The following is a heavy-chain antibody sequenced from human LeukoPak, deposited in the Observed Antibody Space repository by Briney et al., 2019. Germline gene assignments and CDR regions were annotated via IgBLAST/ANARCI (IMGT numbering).Heavy chain of an antibody. CDR3: AKDYEMGSYFDF. CDR1: GFTFSSYA. V-gene: IGHV3-23*01. Sequence: GGSLRLSCAASGFTFSSYAMTWVRRAPGKGLQWVSTISVSGGSTYYADSVKARFTISRDNSKNPMYLHMNSLRAEDTAVYYCAKDYEMGSYFDFWGQGTQVTVSS. J-gene: IGHJ4*02. CDR2: ISVSGGST. D-gene: IGHD5-24*01.